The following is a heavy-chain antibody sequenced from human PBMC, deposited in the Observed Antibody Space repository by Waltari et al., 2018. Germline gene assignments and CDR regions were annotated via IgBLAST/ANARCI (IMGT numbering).Heavy chain of an antibody. CDR1: GGTFSSYA. CDR2: INPNSGGT. CDR3: ARDRLDIVVVVAGDAFDI. V-gene: IGHV1-2*02. J-gene: IGHJ3*02. D-gene: IGHD2-15*01. Sequence: QVQLVQSGAEVKKPGSSVKVSCKASGGTFSSYAISWVRQAPGQGLEWMGRINPNSGGTNYAQKFQGRVTMTRDTSISTAYMELSRLRSDDTAVYYCARDRLDIVVVVAGDAFDIWGQGTMVTVSS.